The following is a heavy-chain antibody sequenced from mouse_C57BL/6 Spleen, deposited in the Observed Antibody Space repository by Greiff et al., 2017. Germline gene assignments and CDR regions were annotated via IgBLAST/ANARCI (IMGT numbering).Heavy chain of an antibody. CDR3: ARFEGSSGYYAMDY. CDR1: GYSFTDYN. J-gene: IGHJ4*01. V-gene: IGHV1-39*01. Sequence: VQLKESGPELVKPGASVKISCKASGYSFTDYNMNWVKQSNGKSLEWIGVINPNYGTTSYNQKFKGKATLTVDQSSSTAYMQLNSLTSEDSAVYYCARFEGSSGYYAMDYWGQGTSVTVSS. D-gene: IGHD3-1*01. CDR2: INPNYGTT.